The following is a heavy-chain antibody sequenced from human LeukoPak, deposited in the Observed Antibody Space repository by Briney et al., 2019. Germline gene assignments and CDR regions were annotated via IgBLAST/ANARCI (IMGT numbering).Heavy chain of an antibody. Sequence: SETLSLTCAVYGGSFSGYYWSWIRQPPGKGLEWIGEINQSGSTNYNPSLKSRVTISVDTSKNQFSLKLSSVTAADTAVYYCARGLSVDSSSFDYWGQGTLVTVSS. D-gene: IGHD6-13*01. CDR1: GGSFSGYY. CDR2: INQSGST. J-gene: IGHJ4*02. CDR3: ARGLSVDSSSFDY. V-gene: IGHV4-34*01.